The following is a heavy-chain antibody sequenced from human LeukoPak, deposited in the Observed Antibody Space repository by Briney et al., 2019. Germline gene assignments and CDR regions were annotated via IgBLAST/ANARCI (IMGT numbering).Heavy chain of an antibody. Sequence: NPGGSLRLSCAASGFTFSSYSTNWVRQAPGKGLEWVSSISSSSSYIYYADSVKGRFTISRDNAKNSLYLQMNSLRAEDTAVCYCARGDYYGSRGDYWGQGTLVTVSS. CDR1: GFTFSSYS. J-gene: IGHJ4*02. V-gene: IGHV3-21*01. CDR2: ISSSSSYI. CDR3: ARGDYYGSRGDY. D-gene: IGHD3-10*01.